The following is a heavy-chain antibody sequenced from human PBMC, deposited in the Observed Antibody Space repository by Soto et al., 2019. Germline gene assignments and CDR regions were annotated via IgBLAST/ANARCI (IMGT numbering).Heavy chain of an antibody. CDR2: ISAYNGNT. CDR1: GYTFTSYG. CDR3: ARDFIVATIGAAAGQNNYYYYGMDV. D-gene: IGHD5-12*01. V-gene: IGHV1-18*01. Sequence: QVQLVQSGAEVKKPGASVKVSCKASGYTFTSYGISWVRQAPGQGLEWMGWISAYNGNTNYAQKLQGRVTMTTDTSTSTAYMELRSLRSDDTAVYYCARDFIVATIGAAAGQNNYYYYGMDVWGQGTTVTVSS. J-gene: IGHJ6*02.